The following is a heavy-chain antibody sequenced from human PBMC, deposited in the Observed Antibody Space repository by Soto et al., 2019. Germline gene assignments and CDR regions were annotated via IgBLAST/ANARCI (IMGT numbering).Heavy chain of an antibody. CDR2: ISYDGSNK. J-gene: IGHJ6*02. V-gene: IGHV3-30*03. Sequence: SLRLSCAASGFTFSSYGMHWVRQAPGKGLEWVAVISYDGSNKYYADSVKGRFTISRDNSKNTLYLQMNSLRAEDTAVYYCAREYSSLSFFVTNYYYGMDVWGQGTTVTGSS. CDR3: AREYSSLSFFVTNYYYGMDV. CDR1: GFTFSSYG. D-gene: IGHD6-6*01.